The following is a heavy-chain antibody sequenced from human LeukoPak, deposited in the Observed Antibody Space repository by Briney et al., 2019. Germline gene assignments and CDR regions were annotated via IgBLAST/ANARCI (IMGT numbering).Heavy chain of an antibody. CDR2: IYYSGST. CDR1: GGSISSGGYY. J-gene: IGHJ4*02. CDR3: ARAGAQLGPYFDY. V-gene: IGHV4-31*03. D-gene: IGHD1-1*01. Sequence: PSETLSLTCTVSGGSISSGGYYWSWIRQHPGKSLEWIGYIYYSGSTYYNPSLKSRVTISVDTSKNQFSLKLSSVTAADTAVYYCARAGAQLGPYFDYWGQGTLVTVSS.